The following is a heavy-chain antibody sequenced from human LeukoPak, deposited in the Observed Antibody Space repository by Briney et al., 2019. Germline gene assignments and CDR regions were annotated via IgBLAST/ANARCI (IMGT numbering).Heavy chain of an antibody. Sequence: GRSLRLSCAASGFTFSSYGMHWVRQAPGKGLEWVAVIWYDGSNKYYADSVKGRFTISRDNSKNTLYLQMNSLRAEDTAVYYCVRGDIVVVPATLLPFDYWGQGTLVTVSS. CDR2: IWYDGSNK. J-gene: IGHJ4*02. D-gene: IGHD2-2*01. V-gene: IGHV3-33*01. CDR1: GFTFSSYG. CDR3: VRGDIVVVPATLLPFDY.